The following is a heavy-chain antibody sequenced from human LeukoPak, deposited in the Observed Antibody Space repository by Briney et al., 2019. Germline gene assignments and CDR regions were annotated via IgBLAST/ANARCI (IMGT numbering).Heavy chain of an antibody. CDR1: GYTFTSYG. Sequence: GASVKVSCKASGYTFTSYGISWVRQAPGQGLEWMGWISAYNGNTNYAQKLQGRVTMTTDTSTSTAYMELRSLRSDDTAVYYCARDPLIGYPPSSNWFDPWGQGTLVTVSS. D-gene: IGHD3-9*01. V-gene: IGHV1-18*01. CDR3: ARDPLIGYPPSSNWFDP. CDR2: ISAYNGNT. J-gene: IGHJ5*02.